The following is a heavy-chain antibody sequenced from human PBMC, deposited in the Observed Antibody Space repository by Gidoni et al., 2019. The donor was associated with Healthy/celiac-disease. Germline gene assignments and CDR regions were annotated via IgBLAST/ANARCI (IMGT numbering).Heavy chain of an antibody. CDR3: ASPGVREFWSGYPTFYGMDV. D-gene: IGHD3-3*01. CDR1: GFTFSSNY. J-gene: IGHJ6*02. CDR2: IYSGGST. V-gene: IGHV3-53*01. Sequence: EVQLVESGGGLIQHGGSLRLSCAASGFTFSSNYMSWVRQAPGKGLEWVSVIYSGGSTDDADSVKGRFTISRDNSKNTLYLQMNSLRAEDTAVYYCASPGVREFWSGYPTFYGMDVWGQGTTVTVSS.